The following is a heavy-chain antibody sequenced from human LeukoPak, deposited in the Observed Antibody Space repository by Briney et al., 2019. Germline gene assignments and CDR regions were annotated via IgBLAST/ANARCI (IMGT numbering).Heavy chain of an antibody. CDR3: ARDSSYDFWSGYNYYYYYMDV. D-gene: IGHD3-3*01. V-gene: IGHV1-46*01. J-gene: IGHJ6*03. Sequence: ASVKVSCKASGYTFTSYYMHWVRQAPGQGLEWMGIINPSGGSTSYAQKFQGRVTMTRDMSTSTVYMELSRLRSEDTAVYYCARDSSYDFWSGYNYYYYYMDVWGKGTTVTVSS. CDR1: GYTFTSYY. CDR2: INPSGGST.